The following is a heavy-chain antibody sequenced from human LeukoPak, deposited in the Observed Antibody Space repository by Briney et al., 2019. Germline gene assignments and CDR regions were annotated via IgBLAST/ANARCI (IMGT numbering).Heavy chain of an antibody. D-gene: IGHD3-10*01. J-gene: IGHJ4*02. CDR1: GFVFDYYA. CDR3: AGGHLHYYGSGRPPG. Sequence: GGSLRLSCAASGFVFDYYAMDWVRQAPGKGLEWISYISGGSDNIQYADSVKGRFTISRDNAKNSLYLQMNSLRAEDTAVYYCAGGHLHYYGSGRPPGWGQGTLVTVSS. V-gene: IGHV3-48*04. CDR2: ISGGSDNI.